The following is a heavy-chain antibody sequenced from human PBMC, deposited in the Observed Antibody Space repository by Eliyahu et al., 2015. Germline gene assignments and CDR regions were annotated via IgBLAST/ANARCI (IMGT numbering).Heavy chain of an antibody. V-gene: IGHV3-9*01. CDR3: VKDMGIEYGGNLLEY. CDR2: ISWNSDTI. J-gene: IGHJ4*02. Sequence: EVQLVESGGGLVQPGRSLRLSCAASGFTFXXYAMHWVRQAPGKGPEWVSGISWNSDTIGYADSVKGRFTISRDSAKNSLYLQMNSLRAEDTALYYCVKDMGIEYGGNLLEYWGQGTLVAVSS. CDR1: GFTFXXYA. D-gene: IGHD4-23*01.